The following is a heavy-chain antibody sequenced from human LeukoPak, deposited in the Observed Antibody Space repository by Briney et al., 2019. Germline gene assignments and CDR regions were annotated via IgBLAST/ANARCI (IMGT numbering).Heavy chain of an antibody. CDR3: ARGAMVRGVIPLKY. CDR2: INHSGSI. V-gene: IGHV4-34*01. J-gene: IGHJ4*02. D-gene: IGHD3-10*01. Sequence: SETLSLTCAVYGGSFSGYYWTWIRQPPGKGLEWIGEINHSGSINYNPSLKSRVTISVDTSKNQFSLKLSSVTAADTAVYYCARGAMVRGVIPLKYWGQGTLVTVSS. CDR1: GGSFSGYY.